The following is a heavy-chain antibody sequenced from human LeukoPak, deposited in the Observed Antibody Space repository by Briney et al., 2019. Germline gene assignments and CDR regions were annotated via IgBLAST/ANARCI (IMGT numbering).Heavy chain of an antibody. V-gene: IGHV4-39*07. CDR1: GGSISNVNYY. CDR3: ARARYFDWSYDY. J-gene: IGHJ4*02. CDR2: IYYSGTT. D-gene: IGHD3-9*01. Sequence: SETLSLTCTVSGGSISNVNYYWGWIRQPPGKGLEWIGSIYYSGTTYYNASLKSRVTISVDTSKNQFSLKLSSVTAADTAVYYCARARYFDWSYDYWGQGTLVTVSS.